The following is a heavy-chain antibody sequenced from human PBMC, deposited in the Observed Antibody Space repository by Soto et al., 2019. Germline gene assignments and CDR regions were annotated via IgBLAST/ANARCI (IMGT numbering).Heavy chain of an antibody. V-gene: IGHV4-38-2*01. CDR3: AAATLPGARFYGMDV. J-gene: IGHJ6*01. CDR1: GYSFNSVHF. Sequence: PSETLSLTCVVSGYSFNSVHFWGWIRQPPGKGLQWIGSLSQNGGTYRNPSLRSRVTLSVDTSKNQFSLKLPSVTAADAAVYSCAAATLPGARFYGMDVWGEGSTVTVSS. D-gene: IGHD2-2*01. CDR2: LSQNGGT.